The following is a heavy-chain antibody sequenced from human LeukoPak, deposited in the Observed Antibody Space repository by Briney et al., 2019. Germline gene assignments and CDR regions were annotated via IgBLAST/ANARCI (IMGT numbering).Heavy chain of an antibody. V-gene: IGHV1-58*01. CDR3: AAELYGGNSDCCNFEL. CDR2: IIVASGTT. CDR1: GFTFSTSA. J-gene: IGHJ3*01. Sequence: SVKVSCKASGFTFSTSAVQWVRQARGQRLEWIGWIIVASGTTNYAQSLQGRLTITRDMSTSTAYMELSSLRSDDTAVYYCAAELYGGNSDCCNFELWGQGTVVTVSS. D-gene: IGHD4-23*01.